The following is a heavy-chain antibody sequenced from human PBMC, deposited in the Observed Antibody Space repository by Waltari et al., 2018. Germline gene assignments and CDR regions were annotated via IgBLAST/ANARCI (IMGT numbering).Heavy chain of an antibody. CDR2: INHRGNT. V-gene: IGHV4-34*01. CDR3: AREEYFYDSSGYSRKYYFDY. D-gene: IGHD3-22*01. J-gene: IGHJ4*02. CDR1: GGSFIGYY. Sequence: QVQLQQWGAGLLKPSETLSLPCAVYGGSFIGYYWSWIRQPPGKGLEWIGEINHRGNTSYNPSLKSRVTISVDTSKNQFSLNLNSVTAADTAVYYCAREEYFYDSSGYSRKYYFDYWGQGTLVTVSS.